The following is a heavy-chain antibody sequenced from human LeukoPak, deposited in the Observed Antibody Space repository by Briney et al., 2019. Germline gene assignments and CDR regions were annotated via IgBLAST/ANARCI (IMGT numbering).Heavy chain of an antibody. D-gene: IGHD1-26*01. J-gene: IGHJ4*02. V-gene: IGHV1-46*01. CDR3: ARDRWELPYYFDY. CDR1: GYTFTSYY. Sequence: ASVKVSCKASGYTFTSYYIHWVRQAPGQGLEWMGILNSSGGSTTYAQKFQGRITMTRDASTSTVYMELRSLRSEDTAVYYCARDRWELPYYFDYWGQGTLVTVSS. CDR2: LNSSGGST.